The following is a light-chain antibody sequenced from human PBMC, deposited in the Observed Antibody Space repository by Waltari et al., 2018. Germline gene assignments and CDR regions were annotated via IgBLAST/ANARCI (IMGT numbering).Light chain of an antibody. CDR1: ALPKKY. J-gene: IGLJ3*02. CDR3: YSAEISGKLWA. Sequence: SYELTQSPSVSVSPGQTATITCSGDALPKKYAYWYQQKSGQAPVLVIYKDTKRPSGIPEKFPGSRTGTMATLTIRGAQVEDEGDYYCYSAEISGKLWAFGGGTKLTVL. CDR2: KDT. V-gene: IGLV3-10*01.